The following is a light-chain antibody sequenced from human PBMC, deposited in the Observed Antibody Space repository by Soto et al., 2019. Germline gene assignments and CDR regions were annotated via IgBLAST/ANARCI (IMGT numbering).Light chain of an antibody. V-gene: IGLV2-11*01. CDR1: SSDVGGYNY. Sequence: QSVLTQPRSVSGSPGQSVTISCTGTSSDVGGYNYVSWYLQHPGKAPKVVIYDVGKRPSGVPDRFSGSKSGNTASLTISGLQSEDEADYYCCSFAGNYIYVFGTGTKVTVL. CDR3: CSFAGNYIYV. CDR2: DVG. J-gene: IGLJ1*01.